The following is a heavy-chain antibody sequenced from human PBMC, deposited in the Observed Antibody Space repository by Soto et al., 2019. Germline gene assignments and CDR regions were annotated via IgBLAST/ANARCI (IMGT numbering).Heavy chain of an antibody. D-gene: IGHD2-15*01. V-gene: IGHV1-58*02. CDR2: IVVASGQT. Sequence: SVKVSCKASGSGFISSGIQWVRQAHGRRLEWIGWIVVASGQTNYAQNFRGRVAITRDTSTATAYIELTGLTSEDTAVYFCSADRPDIGVGWWVWGQGTTVTVSS. J-gene: IGHJ6*02. CDR1: GSGFISSG. CDR3: SADRPDIGVGWWV.